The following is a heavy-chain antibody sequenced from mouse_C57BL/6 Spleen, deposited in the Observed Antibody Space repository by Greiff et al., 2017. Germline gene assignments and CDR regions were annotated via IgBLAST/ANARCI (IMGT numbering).Heavy chain of an antibody. J-gene: IGHJ1*03. V-gene: IGHV1-64*01. Sequence: QVQLQQPGAELVKPGASVKLSCKASGYTFTSYWMHWVKQRPGQGLEWIGMIHPNSGSTNYNEKFKSKATLTVDKSSSTAYMQLSSLTSEDSAVYYCARSPWDPYWYCEVWGTGTTVTVSS. CDR1: GYTFTSYW. CDR2: IHPNSGST. D-gene: IGHD4-1*01. CDR3: ARSPWDPYWYCEV.